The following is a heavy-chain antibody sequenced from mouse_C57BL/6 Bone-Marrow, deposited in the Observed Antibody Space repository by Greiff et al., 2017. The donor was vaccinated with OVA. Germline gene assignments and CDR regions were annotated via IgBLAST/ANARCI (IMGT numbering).Heavy chain of an antibody. CDR2: MLPGSGST. D-gene: IGHD2-4*01. V-gene: IGHV1-9*01. J-gene: IGHJ1*03. CDR3: ARSGDYGGYFDV. Sequence: VQLQESGAELMKPWASVKLSCKATGYSFTGYWLEWVKQRPGPGLEWIGEMLPGSGSTNYNEKFKGKATFTADTSSNTDYIQLRSLTTEDAAIYYCARSGDYGGYFDVWGTGTTLTVSS. CDR1: GYSFTGYW.